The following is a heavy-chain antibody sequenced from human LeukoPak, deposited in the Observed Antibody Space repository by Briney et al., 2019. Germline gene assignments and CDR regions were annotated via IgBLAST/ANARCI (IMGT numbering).Heavy chain of an antibody. CDR3: ARRDYDFWSGYSPFDF. J-gene: IGHJ4*02. CDR1: GGSISSSSYY. Sequence: SETLFLTCTVSGGSISSSSYYWGWIRQPPGKGLEWIGSIYYSGSTYYNPSLKSRVTISVDTSKNQFSLKLSSVTAADTAVYYCARRDYDFWSGYSPFDFWGQGTLVTVSS. D-gene: IGHD3-3*01. CDR2: IYYSGST. V-gene: IGHV4-39*01.